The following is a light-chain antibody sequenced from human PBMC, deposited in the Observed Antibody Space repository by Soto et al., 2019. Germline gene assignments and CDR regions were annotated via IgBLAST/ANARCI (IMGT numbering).Light chain of an antibody. Sequence: DIVMTQSPDSLAVSLGERATINCKSSQSVLYNSNNKNFLAWYQQKPGQPPKLLIYLASPRESGVPDRFSGRGSVTDFTLTIIRLQAEYVAVYYCQHYYSTPYTFGQGNKLEIK. CDR1: QSVLYNSNNKNF. J-gene: IGKJ2*01. CDR2: LAS. V-gene: IGKV4-1*01. CDR3: QHYYSTPYT.